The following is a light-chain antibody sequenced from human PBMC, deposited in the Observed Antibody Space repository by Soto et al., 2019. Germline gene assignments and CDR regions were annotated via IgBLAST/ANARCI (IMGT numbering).Light chain of an antibody. V-gene: IGKV3-15*01. Sequence: ELVLAQSPGTLSLSTGERATLSCRTSQSVSSNYLAWYQQKPGQAPRPLIYGASTRATGIPARFSGSGSGTEFTLTISSLQSEDFAVYYCQQYNNWPWTFGQGTKVDI. CDR3: QQYNNWPWT. CDR1: QSVSSN. J-gene: IGKJ1*01. CDR2: GAS.